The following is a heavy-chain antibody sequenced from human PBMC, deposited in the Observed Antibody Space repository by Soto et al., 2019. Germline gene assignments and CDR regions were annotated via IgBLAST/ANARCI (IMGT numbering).Heavy chain of an antibody. CDR1: GGSISSGGYS. V-gene: IGHV4-61*08. CDR2: IHYNGDT. Sequence: SETLSLTCAVSGGSISSGGYSWSWVRQPPGKGLEWIGNIHYNGDTKYNPSLKSRVSMSVDTSKNQFSLRLISVTAADTAKYFCAREGNLGRWLQPLDFWGQGTLVTVS. D-gene: IGHD5-12*01. CDR3: AREGNLGRWLQPLDF. J-gene: IGHJ4*02.